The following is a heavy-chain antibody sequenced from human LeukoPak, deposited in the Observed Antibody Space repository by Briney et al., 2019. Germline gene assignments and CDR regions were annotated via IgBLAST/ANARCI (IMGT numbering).Heavy chain of an antibody. D-gene: IGHD6-13*01. CDR1: GYTFTGYY. V-gene: IGHV1-2*02. J-gene: IGHJ4*02. CDR3: ARDYGISWSLEY. CDR2: INPNSGGT. Sequence: ASVKVSCKASGYTFTGYYMHWVRQAPGQGLEWMGWINPNSGGTNYAQKFQGRVTMTRDTSISTAYMELSRLRSDDTAVYYCARDYGISWSLEYWGQGTLVTVSS.